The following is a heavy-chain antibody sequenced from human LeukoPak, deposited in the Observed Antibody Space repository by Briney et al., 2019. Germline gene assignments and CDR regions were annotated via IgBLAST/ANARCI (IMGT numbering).Heavy chain of an antibody. D-gene: IGHD6-19*01. CDR1: GFTFSSYA. CDR2: ISYDGTNK. J-gene: IGHJ4*02. V-gene: IGHV3-30-3*01. CDR3: ARETSSDWEFDY. Sequence: GRSLRLSCAASGFTFSSYAMHWVRQAPGKGLEWVAVISYDGTNKYYADSVKGRFTISRDNSKNTLYLQMNSLRAEDTAVYYCARETSSDWEFDYWGQGTLVTVSS.